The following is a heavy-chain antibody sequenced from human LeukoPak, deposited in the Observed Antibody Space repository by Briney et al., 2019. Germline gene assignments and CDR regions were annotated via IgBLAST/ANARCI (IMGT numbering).Heavy chain of an antibody. CDR2: MNPNSGNT. J-gene: IGHJ4*02. D-gene: IGHD3-22*01. CDR1: GYTFTSYD. V-gene: IGHV1-8*01. Sequence: ASVKVSCKASGYTFTSYDINWVRQATGQGLEWMGWMNPNSGNTGYAQKFQGRVTMTRNTSISTAYMELSSLRSEDTAVYYCARGGLTYYYDSSGCLNYWGQGTLVTVSS. CDR3: ARGGLTYYYDSSGCLNY.